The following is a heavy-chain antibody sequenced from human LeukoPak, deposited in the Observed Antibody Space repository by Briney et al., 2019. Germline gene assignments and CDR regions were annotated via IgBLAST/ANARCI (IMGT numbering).Heavy chain of an antibody. V-gene: IGHV4-34*01. Sequence: ASETLSLTCAVYGGSFSGYCWTWIRQSPGKGLEWIGEIDHRANTNYNPSLKSRVTISVDTSKNQFSLRLSSVTAADTAIYYCARGDKDTDSHSLGFGYWGQGTLVTVPS. CDR1: GGSFSGYC. J-gene: IGHJ4*02. D-gene: IGHD3-16*01. CDR2: IDHRANT. CDR3: ARGDKDTDSHSLGFGY.